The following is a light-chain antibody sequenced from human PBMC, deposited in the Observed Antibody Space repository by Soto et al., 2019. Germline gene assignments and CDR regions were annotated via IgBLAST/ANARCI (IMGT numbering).Light chain of an antibody. CDR1: QRVSSSY. CDR3: QQYVTSPEWT. J-gene: IGKJ1*01. CDR2: GAS. V-gene: IGKV3-20*01. Sequence: EIVLTQSPGTLSLSPGERATLSCRASQRVSSSYLAWYQQKPGQAPRHLIYGASSRATGIPDRFSGSGSGTDFTLSISRLGPEDFAVYYCQQYVTSPEWTFGQGTKVEIK.